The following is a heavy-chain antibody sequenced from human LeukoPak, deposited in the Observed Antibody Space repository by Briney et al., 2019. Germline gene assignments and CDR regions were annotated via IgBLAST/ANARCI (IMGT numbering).Heavy chain of an antibody. V-gene: IGHV1-18*01. J-gene: IGHJ5*02. CDR1: GYTFTSYG. D-gene: IGHD3-10*01. CDR3: ASGSITMVRGVIYDNWFDP. CDR2: MSAYNGNT. Sequence: ASVKVSCKASGYTFTSYGISWVRQAPGQGLEWMGWMSAYNGNTNYAQKLQGRVTMTTDTSTSTAYMELRSLRSDDTAVYYCASGSITMVRGVIYDNWFDPWGQGTLVTVSS.